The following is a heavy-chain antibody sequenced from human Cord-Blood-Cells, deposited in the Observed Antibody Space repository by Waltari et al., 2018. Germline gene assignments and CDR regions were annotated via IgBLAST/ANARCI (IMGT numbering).Heavy chain of an antibody. CDR2: INHSGST. CDR1: VGSFRGYY. V-gene: IGHV4-34*01. D-gene: IGHD2-8*01. CDR3: ARGLNEFDP. Sequence: QVQLQQWGAGLLKPSETLSLTCAVYVGSFRGYYWSWIRQPPGKGLEWIGEINHSGSTNYNPSLKSRVTISVDTSKNQFSLKLSSVTAADTAVYYCARGLNEFDPWGQGTLVTVSS. J-gene: IGHJ5*02.